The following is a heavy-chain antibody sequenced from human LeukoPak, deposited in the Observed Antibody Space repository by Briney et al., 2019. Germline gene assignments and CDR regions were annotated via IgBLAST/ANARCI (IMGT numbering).Heavy chain of an antibody. J-gene: IGHJ4*02. V-gene: IGHV3-43*01. Sequence: GGSLRLSCATSGFNFDRYTIHWVRQAPGKGLEWVSLAGWAGGTTSYSDSVRGRFTISRDSGRKSVYLQMNSLTTDDTAFYFCAKEMDTMFFDYWGQGALVTVSS. CDR1: GFNFDRYT. CDR2: AGWAGGTT. D-gene: IGHD3-10*02. CDR3: AKEMDTMFFDY.